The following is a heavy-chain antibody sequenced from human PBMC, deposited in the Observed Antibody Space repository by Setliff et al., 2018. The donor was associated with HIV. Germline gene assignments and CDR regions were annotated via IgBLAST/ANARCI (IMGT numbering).Heavy chain of an antibody. Sequence: SETLSLTCAVSGYSVSSGYYWGWIRQPPGKGLEWIASIYYSGSTYYAPSLKSRGTISVDTSKNQFSLKLTSVTAADTAVYFCARVVPREVAPGGFDIWGQGTMVTVSS. D-gene: IGHD5-12*01. CDR2: IYYSGST. CDR1: GYSVSSGYY. V-gene: IGHV4-38-2*01. J-gene: IGHJ3*02. CDR3: ARVVPREVAPGGFDI.